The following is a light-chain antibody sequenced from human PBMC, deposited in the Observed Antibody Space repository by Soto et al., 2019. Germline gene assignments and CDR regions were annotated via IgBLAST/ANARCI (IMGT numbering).Light chain of an antibody. CDR3: MQATQYRPYT. Sequence: DLVLTQTPLSSPVTLGQPASISCRSSQSLVHSDGNTYLSWFHQRPGQPPRLLIDKVSNRFSGXPXRXXGGGAGTDFTLKISRVEAEDVGIYFCMQATQYRPYTFGQGTKLEIK. J-gene: IGKJ2*01. CDR1: QSLVHSDGNTY. V-gene: IGKV2-24*01. CDR2: KVS.